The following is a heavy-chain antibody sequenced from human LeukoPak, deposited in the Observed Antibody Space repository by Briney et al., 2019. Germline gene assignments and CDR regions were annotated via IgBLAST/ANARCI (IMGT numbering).Heavy chain of an antibody. V-gene: IGHV4-39*01. CDR2: VYYTGSI. CDR3: ARRAYRACFDS. J-gene: IGHJ5*01. CDR1: GGSLRASSHY. Sequence: PSETLSLTCSVSGGSLRASSHYWAWVRQPPGKGLEWIGSVYYTGSIRYNTSLKSRVTISVDMSKNDLFLTLSSVTAADTAFYYCARRAYRACFDSWGQGILVTVSP. D-gene: IGHD3-16*01.